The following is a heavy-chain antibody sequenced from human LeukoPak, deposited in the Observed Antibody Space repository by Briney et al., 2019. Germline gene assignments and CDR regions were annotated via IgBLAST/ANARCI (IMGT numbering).Heavy chain of an antibody. V-gene: IGHV3-48*03. CDR1: GFTFSSYE. D-gene: IGHD5-24*01. J-gene: IGHJ6*02. CDR2: ISSSGSTI. CDR3: ARLQRYVSDYYYAMDL. Sequence: GGSLRLSCAASGFTFSSYEMNWVRQAPGKGLEWVSYISSSGSTIYYADSVKGRFTISRDNAKNSLYLQVNSLRADDTAVYYCARLQRYVSDYYYAMDLWGQRTTVTVSS.